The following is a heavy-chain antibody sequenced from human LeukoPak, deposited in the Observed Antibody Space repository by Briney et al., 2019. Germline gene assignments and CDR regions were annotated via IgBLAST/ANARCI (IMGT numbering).Heavy chain of an antibody. CDR1: GASISSYY. Sequence: SETLSLTRTVSGASISSYYWSWIRQPPGQGLEWIGYIYYSGSTNYNPSLKSRVTISVDTSKNQFSLKLSSVTAADTAVYFCARALSGDPFDYWGQGTLVTVSS. D-gene: IGHD7-27*01. V-gene: IGHV4-59*01. J-gene: IGHJ4*02. CDR3: ARALSGDPFDY. CDR2: IYYSGST.